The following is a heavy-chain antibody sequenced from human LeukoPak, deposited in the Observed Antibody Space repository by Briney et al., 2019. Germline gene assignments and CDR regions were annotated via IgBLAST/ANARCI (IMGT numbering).Heavy chain of an antibody. CDR3: AREGRLKYYDFWSGYSVLGSAGEIDY. Sequence: GASVKVSCKASGYTFTSYGISWVRQAPGQGLEWMGWISAYNGNTNYAQKPQGRVTMTTDTSTSTAYMELRSLRSDDTAVYYCAREGRLKYYDFWSGYSVLGSAGEIDYWGQGTLVTVSS. CDR2: ISAYNGNT. CDR1: GYTFTSYG. J-gene: IGHJ4*02. D-gene: IGHD3-3*01. V-gene: IGHV1-18*01.